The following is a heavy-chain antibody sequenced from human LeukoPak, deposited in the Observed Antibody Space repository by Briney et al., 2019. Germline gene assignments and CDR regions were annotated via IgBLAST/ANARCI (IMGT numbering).Heavy chain of an antibody. D-gene: IGHD3-10*01. CDR1: GSTFTSYY. CDR2: INPSGGST. CDR3: ARDRHGSGLGVDYYFMDV. Sequence: GASVKVSCKASGSTFTSYYMHWVRQAPGQGLEWMGIINPSGGSTSYAQKFQGRVTMTRDTSTSTVYMELSSLRSEDTAVYYCARDRHGSGLGVDYYFMDVWGKGTTVTVSS. V-gene: IGHV1-46*01. J-gene: IGHJ6*03.